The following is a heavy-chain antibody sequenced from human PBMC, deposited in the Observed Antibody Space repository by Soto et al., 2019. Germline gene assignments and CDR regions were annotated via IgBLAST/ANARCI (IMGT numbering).Heavy chain of an antibody. Sequence: QPGGSLRLSCAASGFTFSSYGMHWVRQAPGKGLEWVAVISYDGSNKYYADSVKGRFTISRDNSKNTLYLQMNSLRAEDTAVYYCANQNLVVPAAPPGIRSGLDYSYYGMDVWGQGTTLTRSS. CDR1: GFTFSSYG. CDR3: ANQNLVVPAAPPGIRSGLDYSYYGMDV. CDR2: ISYDGSNK. D-gene: IGHD2-2*01. J-gene: IGHJ6*02. V-gene: IGHV3-30*18.